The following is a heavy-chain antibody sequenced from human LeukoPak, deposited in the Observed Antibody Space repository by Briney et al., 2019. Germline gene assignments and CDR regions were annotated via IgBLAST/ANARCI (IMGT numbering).Heavy chain of an antibody. CDR1: GFNFGDSA. D-gene: IGHD4-23*01. J-gene: IGHJ4*02. Sequence: GGSLRLSCTASGFNFGDSAMTWFRQAPGKGLEWVGFIRSKAYGETTEYAASVKGRFTVSRDDSKSIAYLQMTGLKTEDTAVYYCVHAVANFLRWGGGTYWGQGTLVTVSS. CDR2: IRSKAYGETT. CDR3: VHAVANFLRWGGGTY. V-gene: IGHV3-49*03.